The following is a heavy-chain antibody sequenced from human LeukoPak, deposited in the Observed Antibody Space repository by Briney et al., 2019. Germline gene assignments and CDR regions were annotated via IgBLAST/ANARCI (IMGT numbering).Heavy chain of an antibody. J-gene: IGHJ6*02. CDR2: ISSSGSSI. V-gene: IGHV3-21*01. CDR3: APYYYGSGSYSYGMDV. D-gene: IGHD3-10*01. CDR1: GFTFSNAW. Sequence: PGGSLRLSCAASGFTFSNAWMSWVRQAPGKGLEWVSSISSSGSSIYYAESVKGRFTISRDNARNSLYLQMDSLRAEDTALYYCAPYYYGSGSYSYGMDVWGQGTTVTVSS.